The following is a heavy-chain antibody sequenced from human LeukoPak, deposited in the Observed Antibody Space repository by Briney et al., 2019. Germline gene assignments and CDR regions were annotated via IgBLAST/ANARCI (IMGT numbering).Heavy chain of an antibody. D-gene: IGHD5-24*01. Sequence: KVSCKASGYTFTGYYMHWVRQMPGKGLEWMGIIYPGDSDTRYSPSFQGQVTISADKSISTAYLQWSSLKASDTAMYYCAGRGWLQESDPWGQGTLVTVSS. V-gene: IGHV5-51*01. J-gene: IGHJ5*02. CDR3: AGRGWLQESDP. CDR2: IYPGDSDT. CDR1: GYTFTGYY.